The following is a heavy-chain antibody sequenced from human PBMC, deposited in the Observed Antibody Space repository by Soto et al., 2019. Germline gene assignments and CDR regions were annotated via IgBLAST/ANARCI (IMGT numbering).Heavy chain of an antibody. J-gene: IGHJ5*02. CDR3: ARTGSSSGYLNWFDP. CDR2: IYHSGNT. CDR1: GGSISSGGYS. V-gene: IGHV4-30-2*01. Sequence: SETLSLTCAVSGGSISSGGYSWSWIRQPPGKGLEWIGYIYHSGNTNYNPSLKSRVTISVDKSKNQFSLKLSSVTAADTAVYYCARTGSSSGYLNWFDPWGQGTLVTVSS. D-gene: IGHD3-22*01.